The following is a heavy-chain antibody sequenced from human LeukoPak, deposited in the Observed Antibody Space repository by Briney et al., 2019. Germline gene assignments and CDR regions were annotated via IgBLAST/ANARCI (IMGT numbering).Heavy chain of an antibody. D-gene: IGHD1-14*01. Sequence: SETLSLTCTVSGGSISTYYWSWIRQPPGKGLEWIGYIYYIGSTNYNPSLKSRVTISVDTSKNQFSLKLSSVTAADTAVYYCARQGPAGQRTRRYNWFDPWGQGTLVTVSS. J-gene: IGHJ5*02. V-gene: IGHV4-59*08. CDR1: GGSISTYY. CDR3: ARQGPAGQRTRRYNWFDP. CDR2: IYYIGST.